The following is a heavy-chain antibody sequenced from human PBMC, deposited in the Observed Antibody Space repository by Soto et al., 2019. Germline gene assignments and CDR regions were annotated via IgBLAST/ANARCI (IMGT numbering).Heavy chain of an antibody. CDR3: ARLGPYYDSSGYYFYYFDY. Sequence: SETLSLTCTVSGGSISSSSYYWGWIRQPPGKGLEWIGSIYYSGSTYYNPSLKSRVTISVDTSKNQFSLKLSSVTAADTAVYCCARLGPYYDSSGYYFYYFDYWGQGTLVTVSS. V-gene: IGHV4-39*01. D-gene: IGHD3-22*01. J-gene: IGHJ4*02. CDR1: GGSISSSSYY. CDR2: IYYSGST.